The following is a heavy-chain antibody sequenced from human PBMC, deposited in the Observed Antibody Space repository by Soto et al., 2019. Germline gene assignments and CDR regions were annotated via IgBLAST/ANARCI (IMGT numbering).Heavy chain of an antibody. D-gene: IGHD3-3*01. Sequence: QVQLQESGPGLVKPSGTLSLICTVSGASISSTNWWSWVRQTPGKGLEWIGDIAHSGRTNYNPSLKRRVTISVDKSKNQFSLDLASVTAADTAVYYCARDIIFGLAYWFDPWGQGTLVTVSS. CDR2: IAHSGRT. J-gene: IGHJ5*02. CDR3: ARDIIFGLAYWFDP. CDR1: GASISSTNW. V-gene: IGHV4-4*02.